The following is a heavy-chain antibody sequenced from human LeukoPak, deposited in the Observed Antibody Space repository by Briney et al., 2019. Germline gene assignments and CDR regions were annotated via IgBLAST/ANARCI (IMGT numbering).Heavy chain of an antibody. Sequence: PGGSLRLSCAASEFTFSSYGMHWVRQAPGKGLEWVAVIWYDGSNKYYADSVKGRFTISRDNSKNTLYLQMNSLRAEDTAVYYCARGEQLLYYFDYWGQGTLVTVSS. J-gene: IGHJ4*02. CDR2: IWYDGSNK. V-gene: IGHV3-33*01. D-gene: IGHD1-26*01. CDR1: EFTFSSYG. CDR3: ARGEQLLYYFDY.